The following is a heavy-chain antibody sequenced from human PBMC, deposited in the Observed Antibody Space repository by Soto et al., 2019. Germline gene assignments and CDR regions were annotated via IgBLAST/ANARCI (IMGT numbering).Heavy chain of an antibody. CDR1: GFTFSSYS. J-gene: IGHJ4*02. V-gene: IGHV3-48*02. D-gene: IGHD3-16*01. CDR3: AKHRTSYGGSPPTLDS. CDR2: ISSSSNTI. Sequence: PVGSLRLSCAASGFTFSSYSMNWIRQAPGKGLDWVSYISSSSNTIHYADSVKGRFTISRDNAKNSLYLQMDSLRDEDTAVYYCAKHRTSYGGSPPTLDSWGQGTLVTVSS.